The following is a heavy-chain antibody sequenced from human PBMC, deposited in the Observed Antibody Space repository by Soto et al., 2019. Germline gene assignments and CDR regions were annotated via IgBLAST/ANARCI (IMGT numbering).Heavy chain of an antibody. CDR3: ARREIQDPIDY. Sequence: QVQLQESGPGLVKPSDTLSLTCAISGYSIPSSTWWGWIRQPPGKGLAWIGYIYYSGTTYYNPSLKSSVTMSVDTANNQFSLKLTSVTAVDTAVYYCARREIQDPIDYWGQGTLVTVS. CDR2: IYYSGTT. D-gene: IGHD1-26*01. J-gene: IGHJ4*02. CDR1: GYSIPSSTW. V-gene: IGHV4-28*01.